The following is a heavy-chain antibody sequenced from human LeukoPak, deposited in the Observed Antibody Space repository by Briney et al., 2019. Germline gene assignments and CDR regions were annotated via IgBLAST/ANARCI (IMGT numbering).Heavy chain of an antibody. CDR2: INADGSVE. Sequence: PGGSLRLSCAASGFTFSSYAMHWVRQAPGKGLEWVANINADGSVEYLVDSVQGRFSISRDNAKDQLYLQMNSLRAEDTAVYYCATYRVSHGTDVWGQGTTVTVSS. V-gene: IGHV3-7*01. CDR1: GFTFSSYA. D-gene: IGHD3-16*02. CDR3: ATYRVSHGTDV. J-gene: IGHJ6*02.